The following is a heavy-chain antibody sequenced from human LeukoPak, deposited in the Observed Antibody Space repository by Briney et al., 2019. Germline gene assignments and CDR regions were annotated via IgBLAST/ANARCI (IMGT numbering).Heavy chain of an antibody. CDR3: ARGAGDIVVVPAAISYYYGMDV. J-gene: IGHJ6*02. CDR1: GYTFTSYD. CDR2: MNPNSGNT. V-gene: IGHV1-8*01. D-gene: IGHD2-2*01. Sequence: GASVKVSCKASGYTFTSYDINWVRQATGQGLEWMGWMNPNSGNTGYAQKFQGRVTMTRNTSISIAYMELSSLRSEDTAVYYCARGAGDIVVVPAAISYYYGMDVWGQGTTVTVSS.